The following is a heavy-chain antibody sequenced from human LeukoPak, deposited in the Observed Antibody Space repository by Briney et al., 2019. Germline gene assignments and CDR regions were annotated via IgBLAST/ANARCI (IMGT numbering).Heavy chain of an antibody. D-gene: IGHD2-8*01. CDR3: ARASRPTQDKRYCTKSGCQEFDY. V-gene: IGHV6-1*01. CDR2: TYYRSKWYN. J-gene: IGHJ4*02. CDR1: GDSVSSNSAA. Sequence: SQTLSLTCAISGDSVSSNSAAWNWIRQSPSRGLEWLGRTYYRSKWYNDYAVSVKSRVTINPDTSKNRFSLQLNSVTPEDTAVYYCARASRPTQDKRYCTKSGCQEFDYWGQGTLVTVSS.